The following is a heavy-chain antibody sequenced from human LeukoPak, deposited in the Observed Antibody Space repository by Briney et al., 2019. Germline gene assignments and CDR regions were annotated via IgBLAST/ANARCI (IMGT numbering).Heavy chain of an antibody. V-gene: IGHV1-2*02. Sequence: ASVKVSCKASGYTFTGYYMHWVRQAPGQGLEWMGWINPNSGGTNYAQKFQGRVTMTRDTSISTAYMELSRLRSDDTAVYYCARPFAAAGSFDYWGQGTLVTVSS. CDR3: ARPFAAAGSFDY. CDR1: GYTFTGYY. J-gene: IGHJ4*02. D-gene: IGHD6-13*01. CDR2: INPNSGGT.